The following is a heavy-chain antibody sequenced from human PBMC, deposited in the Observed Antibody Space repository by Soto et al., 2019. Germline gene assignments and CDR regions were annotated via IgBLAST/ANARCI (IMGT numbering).Heavy chain of an antibody. D-gene: IGHD2-21*01. J-gene: IGHJ6*02. CDR2: IYYSGST. CDR1: GGSISSGDYY. V-gene: IGHV4-30-4*01. Sequence: QVLLQESGPGRVKPSQTLSLTCTVSGGSISSGDYYWSWIRQPPGKALEWIGYIYYSGSTYYNPSLKRRVTTSVDTSKNKFSLKQSSVTAANTAVYYCARESIVSSAGGVWGQGPTVTVSS. CDR3: ARESIVSSAGGV.